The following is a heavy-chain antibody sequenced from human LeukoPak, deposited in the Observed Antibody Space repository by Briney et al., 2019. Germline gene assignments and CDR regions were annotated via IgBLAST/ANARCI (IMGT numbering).Heavy chain of an antibody. CDR3: ARNGLWFGELLY. CDR2: ISSSSSYI. D-gene: IGHD3-10*01. J-gene: IGHJ4*02. CDR1: GFTFSSYS. Sequence: GGSLRLSCAASGFTFSSYSMNWVRQAPGKGLEWVSSISSSSSYIYYADSVKGRFTISRDNAKNSLYLQMNSLRAEDTAVYYCARNGLWFGELLYWGQGTLVTVSS. V-gene: IGHV3-21*01.